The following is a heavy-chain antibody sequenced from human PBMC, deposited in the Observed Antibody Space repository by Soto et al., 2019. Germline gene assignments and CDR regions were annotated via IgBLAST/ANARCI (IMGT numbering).Heavy chain of an antibody. CDR1: GFTFDRYG. J-gene: IGHJ4*02. V-gene: IGHV3-30*18. CDR2: MTHDTDNE. D-gene: IGHD3-10*01. CDR3: AKGLVRGVTLVDY. Sequence: QVQLVESGGGVVQPGRSLRLSCAASGFTFDRYGMHWVRQAPGKGLEWMALMTHDTDNEYYADSVKGRFTIFRDNSKNTLYLQLHSLRAEDMAVYYCAKGLVRGVTLVDYWGQGTLVTVSS.